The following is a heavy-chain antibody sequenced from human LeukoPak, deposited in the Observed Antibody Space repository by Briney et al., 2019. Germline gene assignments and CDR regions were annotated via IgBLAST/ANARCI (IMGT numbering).Heavy chain of an antibody. J-gene: IGHJ4*02. Sequence: GGSLRLSCAASGFTFSSYAMSWVRQAPGKGLEWVSVISGSGGSTYSADSVKGRFTISRDNAKNTLYLQMNSLRAEDTAVYYCARVIYSGWEGELSDWGQGTLVTVSS. CDR1: GFTFSSYA. D-gene: IGHD6-19*01. CDR3: ARVIYSGWEGELSD. V-gene: IGHV3-23*01. CDR2: ISGSGGST.